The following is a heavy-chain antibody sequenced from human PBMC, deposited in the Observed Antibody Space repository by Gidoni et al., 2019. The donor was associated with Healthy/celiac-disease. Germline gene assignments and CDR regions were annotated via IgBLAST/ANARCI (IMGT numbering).Heavy chain of an antibody. J-gene: IGHJ4*02. Sequence: QVQLVESGGGVVQPGRSLRLSCAASGFTFSSSGMHWVRQAPGKGLGWVAVIWYDGSNKYYADSVKGRFTISRDNSKNTLYLQMNSLRAEDTAVYYCARDQSLALMVKYYFDYWGQGTLVTVSS. CDR1: GFTFSSSG. D-gene: IGHD2-8*01. CDR3: ARDQSLALMVKYYFDY. CDR2: IWYDGSNK. V-gene: IGHV3-33*01.